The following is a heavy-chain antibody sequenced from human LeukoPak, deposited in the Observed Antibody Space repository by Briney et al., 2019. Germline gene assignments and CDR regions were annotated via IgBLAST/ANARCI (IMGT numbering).Heavy chain of an antibody. CDR1: GGTFSSYA. J-gene: IGHJ4*02. V-gene: IGHV1-69*05. D-gene: IGHD3-22*01. CDR3: ARTYYYDSSGYHHLDY. CDR2: IIPIFGTA. Sequence: GASVKVSCEASGGTFSSYAISCVREAPGQGLEWMGRIIPIFGTANYAQKFQGRVTITTDESTSTAYMELSSLRSEDTAVYYCARTYYYDSSGYHHLDYWGQGTLVTVSS.